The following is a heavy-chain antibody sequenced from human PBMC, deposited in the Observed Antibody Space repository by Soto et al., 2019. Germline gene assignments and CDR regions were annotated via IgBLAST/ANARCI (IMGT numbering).Heavy chain of an antibody. J-gene: IGHJ4*02. Sequence: SETLSLTCAVYGGSFSGYYWSWIRQPPGKGLEWIGEINHSGSTNYNPSLKSRVTISVDTSKNQFSLKLSSVTAADTAVYYCARGKKRFRGWLQYDYWGQGTLVTVSS. D-gene: IGHD5-12*01. CDR3: ARGKKRFRGWLQYDY. CDR2: INHSGST. CDR1: GGSFSGYY. V-gene: IGHV4-34*01.